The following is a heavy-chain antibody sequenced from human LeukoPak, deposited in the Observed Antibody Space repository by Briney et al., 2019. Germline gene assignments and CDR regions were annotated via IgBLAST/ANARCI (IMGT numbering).Heavy chain of an antibody. J-gene: IGHJ4*02. CDR2: ISSDSSTI. CDR3: ARDLVAAGTFDY. V-gene: IGHV3-48*02. CDR1: GFTFSSYN. D-gene: IGHD6-13*01. Sequence: GGSLRLSCAASGFTFSSYNMNWVRQAPGKGLEWVSYISSDSSTIFYADSVKGRFTISRDNVKNSLYLQMNSLRDEDTAVYYCARDLVAAGTFDYWGQGTLVTVSS.